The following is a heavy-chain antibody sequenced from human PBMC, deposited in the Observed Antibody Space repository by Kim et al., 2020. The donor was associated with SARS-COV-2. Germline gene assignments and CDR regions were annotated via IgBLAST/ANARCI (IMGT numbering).Heavy chain of an antibody. CDR1: GGSISSYY. V-gene: IGHV4-59*01. Sequence: SETLSLTCTVSGGSISSYYWSWIRQPPGKGLEWIGYIYYSGSTNYNPSLKSRVTISVDTSKNQFSLKLSSVTAADTAVYYCARHVSAVDYWGQGTLVTVSS. J-gene: IGHJ4*02. CDR3: ARHVSAVDY. CDR2: IYYSGST. D-gene: IGHD3-3*01.